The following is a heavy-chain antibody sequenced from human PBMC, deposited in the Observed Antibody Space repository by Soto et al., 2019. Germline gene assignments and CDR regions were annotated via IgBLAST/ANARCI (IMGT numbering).Heavy chain of an antibody. CDR1: GFTFSTYA. CDR2: ISSGGGRT. D-gene: IGHD6-19*01. Sequence: EVQMLESGGGLVQPGGSLRLSCAASGFTFSTYAMSWVRQAPGKGLEWVSSISSGGGRTYYADSVKGRFTISRDNSKNALYLQLNSLRAEDTAVYYCAKDRRQSAVAGTSDSDYWGQGTLVTVSS. J-gene: IGHJ4*02. V-gene: IGHV3-23*01. CDR3: AKDRRQSAVAGTSDSDY.